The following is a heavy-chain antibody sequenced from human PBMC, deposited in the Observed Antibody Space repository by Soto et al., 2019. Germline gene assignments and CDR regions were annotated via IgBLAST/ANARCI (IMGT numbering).Heavy chain of an antibody. D-gene: IGHD5-18*01. CDR2: IYHSGST. CDR1: GGSISSSNW. V-gene: IGHV4-4*02. J-gene: IGHJ4*02. CDR3: ARASNKRGYSYGPDY. Sequence: PSETLSLTCTVSGGSISSSNWWIWVRQPPGKGLEWIGEIYHSGSTNYNPSLKSRVTISVDKSMNQFSLRLSSVTAADTAVYYCARASNKRGYSYGPDYWGQGTLVTVSS.